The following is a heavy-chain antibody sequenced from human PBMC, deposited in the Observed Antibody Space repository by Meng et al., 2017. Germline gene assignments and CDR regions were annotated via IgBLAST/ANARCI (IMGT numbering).Heavy chain of an antibody. CDR3: ARGTPEETVFDY. CDR1: GGSISSGGYY. D-gene: IGHD1-14*01. Sequence: SETLSLTCTVSGGSISSGGYYWSWIRQHPGKGLEWIGYIYYSGSTYYNPSLKSLVTISVGTSKNQFSLKLSSVTAADTAVYYCARGTPEETVFDYWGQGTLVTVSS. J-gene: IGHJ4*02. CDR2: IYYSGST. V-gene: IGHV4-31*01.